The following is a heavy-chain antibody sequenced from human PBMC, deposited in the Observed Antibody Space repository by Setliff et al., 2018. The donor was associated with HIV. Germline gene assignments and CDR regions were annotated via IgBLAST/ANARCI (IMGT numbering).Heavy chain of an antibody. D-gene: IGHD3-3*01. CDR2: IYYNGTA. CDR1: GVSLISANYH. Sequence: LSLTCSVSGVSLISANYHWAWIRQPPGKGLEWIWSIYYNGTAYYNPSLKGRVTMSIDTSKSQFSLKLNSVTAADTAVYYCARPGSLFCWVDPWGQGTLVTVSS. CDR3: ARPGSLFCWVDP. J-gene: IGHJ5*02. V-gene: IGHV4-39*01.